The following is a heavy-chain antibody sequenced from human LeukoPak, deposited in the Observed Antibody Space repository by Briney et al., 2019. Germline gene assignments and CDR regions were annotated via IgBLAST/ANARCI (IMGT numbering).Heavy chain of an antibody. J-gene: IGHJ5*02. CDR3: ARLLNYPHA. Sequence: GGSLRLSCAASGFTFSNYYMSWVRQVPGKGLEWVANIKPDGSDKSYVDSVKGRFTISRDNAKNSLYLQMNSLRAEDTAVYYCARLLNYPHAWGQGTLVTVSS. CDR2: IKPDGSDK. CDR1: GFTFSNYY. V-gene: IGHV3-7*03. D-gene: IGHD1-7*01.